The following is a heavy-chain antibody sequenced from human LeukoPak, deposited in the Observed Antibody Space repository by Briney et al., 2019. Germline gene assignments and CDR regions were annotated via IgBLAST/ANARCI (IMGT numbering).Heavy chain of an antibody. J-gene: IGHJ3*02. CDR1: GYTFTGYY. V-gene: IGHV1-2*02. CDR3: AREHSSGYYFDAFDI. CDR2: INPNSGGT. D-gene: IGHD3-22*01. Sequence: GASVKVSCKASGYTFTGYYIHWLRQAPGQGLEWMGWINPNSGGTNYAQKFQGRVTMTRDTSIGTAYMELSRLRSDDTAVYYCAREHSSGYYFDAFDIWGQGTLVTVSS.